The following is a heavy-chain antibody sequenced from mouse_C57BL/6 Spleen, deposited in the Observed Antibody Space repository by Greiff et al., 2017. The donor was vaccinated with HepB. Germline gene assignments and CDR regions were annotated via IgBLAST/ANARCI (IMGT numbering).Heavy chain of an antibody. Sequence: EVQLKESGPELVKPGASVKIPCKASGYTFTDYNMDWVKQSHGKSLEWIGDINPNNGGTIYNQKFKGKATLTVDKSSSTAYMELRSLTSEDTAVYYCARGITTVVGYFDYWGQGTTLTVSS. J-gene: IGHJ2*01. D-gene: IGHD1-1*01. V-gene: IGHV1-18*01. CDR2: INPNNGGT. CDR1: GYTFTDYN. CDR3: ARGITTVVGYFDY.